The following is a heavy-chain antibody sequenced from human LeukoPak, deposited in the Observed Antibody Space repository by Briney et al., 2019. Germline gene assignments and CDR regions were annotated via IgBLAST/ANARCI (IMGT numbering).Heavy chain of an antibody. CDR1: GGSFSGYY. CDR3: ARGDGRQLALALHFDY. V-gene: IGHV4-34*01. CDR2: INHSGST. D-gene: IGHD6-6*01. Sequence: SETLSLTCAAYGGSFSGYYWSWIRQPPGKGLEWIGEINHSGSTNYNPSLKSRVTISVDTTKNQFSLKLSSVTAADTAVYYCARGDGRQLALALHFDYWGQGTLVTVSS. J-gene: IGHJ4*02.